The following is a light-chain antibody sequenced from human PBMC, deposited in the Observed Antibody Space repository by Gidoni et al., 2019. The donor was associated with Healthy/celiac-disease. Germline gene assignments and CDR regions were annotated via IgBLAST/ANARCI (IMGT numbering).Light chain of an antibody. Sequence: DIQLTHSPSSLSASVGDRVTITCRASQSISSYLNWDQQKPGKAPKLLIYAASSLQSGVPSRFSGSGSGTDFTLTISSLQPEDFATYYCQQSYSTRITFGPGTKVDIK. CDR3: QQSYSTRIT. V-gene: IGKV1-39*01. J-gene: IGKJ3*01. CDR1: QSISSY. CDR2: AAS.